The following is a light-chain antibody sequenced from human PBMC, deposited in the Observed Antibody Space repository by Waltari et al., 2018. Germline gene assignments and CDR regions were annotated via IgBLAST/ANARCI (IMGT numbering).Light chain of an antibody. Sequence: EIVLTQSPATLSLSPGERATLSCRASQSVSSYLAWYQQKPGQAPRLPIYDASNRAPGIPARFSGSGSGTDVTLTISSLEPEDFAVYYCQQRSNWPRFTFGPGTKVDIK. CDR1: QSVSSY. J-gene: IGKJ3*01. CDR2: DAS. V-gene: IGKV3-11*01. CDR3: QQRSNWPRFT.